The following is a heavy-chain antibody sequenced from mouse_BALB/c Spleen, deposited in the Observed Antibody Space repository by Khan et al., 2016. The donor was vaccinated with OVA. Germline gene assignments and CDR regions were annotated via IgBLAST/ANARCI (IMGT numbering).Heavy chain of an antibody. CDR3: ARSGYGGFAY. D-gene: IGHD1-2*01. CDR1: DYSFTDYT. V-gene: IGHV1-18*01. J-gene: IGHJ3*01. Sequence: VQLQQPGPELVKPGDSMKISCKASDYSFTDYTMNWVKQRHGKNLEWIGLINPYNGVSNYNQKFKGKATLTVDKSSSTAYMELLSLTSEDSAVYYCARSGYGGFAYWGQGTLVTVSA. CDR2: INPYNGVS.